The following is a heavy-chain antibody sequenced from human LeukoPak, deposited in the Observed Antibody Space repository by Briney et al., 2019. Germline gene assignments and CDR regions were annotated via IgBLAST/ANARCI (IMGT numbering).Heavy chain of an antibody. CDR3: ARLAVAGTVVDY. D-gene: IGHD6-19*01. CDR1: GGSISSSSYY. Sequence: PSETLSLTCTVSGGSISSSSYYWGWIRQPPGKGLEWIGSIYYSGSTYYSPSLKSRVTISVDTSKNQFSLKLSSVTAADTAVYYCARLAVAGTVVDYWGQGTLVTVSS. CDR2: IYYSGST. J-gene: IGHJ4*02. V-gene: IGHV4-39*01.